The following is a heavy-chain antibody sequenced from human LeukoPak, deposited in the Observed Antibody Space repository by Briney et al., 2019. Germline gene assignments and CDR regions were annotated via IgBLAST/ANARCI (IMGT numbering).Heavy chain of an antibody. D-gene: IGHD4-17*01. CDR1: GFTFSSYS. CDR3: ARESLDYGDYDY. J-gene: IGHJ4*02. Sequence: GGSLRLSCAASGFTFSSYSMNWVRQAPGKGLEWVAVIWYDGSNKYYADSVKGRFTISRDNSKNTLYLQMNSLRAEDTAVYYCARESLDYGDYDYWGQGTLVTVSS. V-gene: IGHV3-33*08. CDR2: IWYDGSNK.